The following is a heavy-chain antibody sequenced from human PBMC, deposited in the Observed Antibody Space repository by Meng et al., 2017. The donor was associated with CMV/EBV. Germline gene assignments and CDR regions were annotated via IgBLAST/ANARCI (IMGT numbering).Heavy chain of an antibody. Sequence: GGSLRLSCAASGFIFSSYTMNWVRQAPGKGLEWVSSISSSSSYISYADSVKGRFTISRDNAKDTLHLQMDSLRVEDSAVYYCARDDHLMYYYDTSGYYPWGRGTLVIVSS. CDR3: ARDDHLMYYYDTSGYYP. J-gene: IGHJ5*02. V-gene: IGHV3-21*01. CDR2: ISSSSSYI. CDR1: GFIFSSYT. D-gene: IGHD3-22*01.